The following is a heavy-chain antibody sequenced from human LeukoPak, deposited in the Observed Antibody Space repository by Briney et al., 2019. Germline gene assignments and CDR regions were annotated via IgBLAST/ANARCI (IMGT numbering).Heavy chain of an antibody. CDR2: ISGSGGST. Sequence: GGSLRLSCAASGFTFSSYAMSWVRQAPGKGLEWVSAISGSGGSTYYADSVKGRFTISRDNSKNTLYLQMNSLRAEDTAVYYCAKDPYYYDSSGYCPPGDYWGQGTLVTVSS. CDR1: GFTFSSYA. CDR3: AKDPYYYDSSGYCPPGDY. J-gene: IGHJ4*02. D-gene: IGHD3-22*01. V-gene: IGHV3-23*01.